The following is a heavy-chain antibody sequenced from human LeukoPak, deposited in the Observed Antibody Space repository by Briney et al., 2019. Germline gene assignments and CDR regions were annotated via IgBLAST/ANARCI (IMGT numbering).Heavy chain of an antibody. Sequence: ETLSLTCTVSGGSISSYYWSWIRQPAGKGLEWIGRIYTSGSTNYNPSLKSRVTMSLDTSKNQFSLKLSSVTAADTAVYYCAREGQPPHDRYGMDVWGQGTTVTVSS. J-gene: IGHJ6*02. D-gene: IGHD1-14*01. CDR2: IYTSGST. CDR1: GGSISSYY. V-gene: IGHV4-4*07. CDR3: AREGQPPHDRYGMDV.